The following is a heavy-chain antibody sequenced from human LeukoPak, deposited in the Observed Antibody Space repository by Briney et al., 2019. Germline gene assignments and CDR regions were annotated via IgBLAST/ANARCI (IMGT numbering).Heavy chain of an antibody. Sequence: GGSLRLSCAASGFTFSSYKMNWVRQAPGKGLEWVSYIISSGSTTNYADSVKGRFTISRDNGKNSLYLEMNSLRAEGTAVYYCAREFSGSYHQFDYWGQGTLVTVSS. CDR3: AREFSGSYHQFDY. V-gene: IGHV3-48*03. CDR2: IISSGSTT. CDR1: GFTFSSYK. J-gene: IGHJ4*02. D-gene: IGHD1-26*01.